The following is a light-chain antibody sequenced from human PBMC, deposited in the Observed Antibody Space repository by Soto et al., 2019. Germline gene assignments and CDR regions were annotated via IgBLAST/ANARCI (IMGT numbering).Light chain of an antibody. V-gene: IGKV1-39*01. J-gene: IGKJ1*01. CDR2: AAS. CDR3: QQSYSTPQT. Sequence: DIQMTQSPSSLSASVGDRVTITCRASQSISSYLNWYQQKPGKAPKLLIYAASSLQSRVPSRFSGRGSGTDFTLTISRLQPEDFATYYCQQSYSTPQTFGQGTKVEIK. CDR1: QSISSY.